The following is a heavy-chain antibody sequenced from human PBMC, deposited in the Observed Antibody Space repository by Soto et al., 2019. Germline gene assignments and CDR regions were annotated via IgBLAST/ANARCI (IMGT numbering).Heavy chain of an antibody. V-gene: IGHV3-53*01. CDR2: IYGGGTT. J-gene: IGHJ4*02. Sequence: EVQLVESGGGLIQPGGSLRLSCAASGFTVSSKYMTWVRQAPGKGLEWVSVIYGGGTTYYADSVKGRFTISRDNSPNTLYLQIKRLRAADTAVYYCVQTTGWPGFAFWGQGTLVTVPS. CDR1: GFTVSSKY. D-gene: IGHD6-19*01. CDR3: VQTTGWPGFAF.